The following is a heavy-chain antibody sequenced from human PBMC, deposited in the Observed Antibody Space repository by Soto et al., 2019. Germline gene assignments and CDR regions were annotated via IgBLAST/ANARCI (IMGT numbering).Heavy chain of an antibody. V-gene: IGHV2-26*01. Sequence: QVTLKESGPVLVKPTETLTLTCTVSGFSLSNVRMGVSWIRQPPGKALEWLAYLFSNDEKSYSTSLTSKLTTXKXTXTIQVVLTLTNIDPVDTATYYCARHVRGVGASPLDSWGQGTPVTVSS. CDR1: GFSLSNVRMG. CDR3: ARHVRGVGASPLDS. CDR2: LFSNDEK. J-gene: IGHJ4*02. D-gene: IGHD1-26*01.